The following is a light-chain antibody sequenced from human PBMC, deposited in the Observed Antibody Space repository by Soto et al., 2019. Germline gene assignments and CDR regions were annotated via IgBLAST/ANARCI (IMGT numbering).Light chain of an antibody. Sequence: QAVVTQPASVSGSPGQSITISCTGTSSDVGGYNYVSWYQQHPGKAPKLMIYDVSNRPSGVSNRFSGSKSGNTASLTISGLQAEDEADYYCSSYTSSSPCVVFGGGTKLTVL. CDR3: SSYTSSSPCVV. V-gene: IGLV2-14*01. CDR2: DVS. J-gene: IGLJ2*01. CDR1: SSDVGGYNY.